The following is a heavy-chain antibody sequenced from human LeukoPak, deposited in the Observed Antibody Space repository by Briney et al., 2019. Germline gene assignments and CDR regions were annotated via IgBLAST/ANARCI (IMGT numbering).Heavy chain of an antibody. J-gene: IGHJ5*02. CDR2: IYYSGST. V-gene: IGHV4-59*12. CDR3: ARDRYSSSWYQSS. Sequence: SETLSLTCTVSGGSISSYYWSWIRQPPGKGLEWIGYIYYSGSTNYNPSLKSRVTISVDTSKNQFSLKLSSVTAADTAVYYCARDRYSSSWYQSSWGQGTLVTVSS. D-gene: IGHD6-13*01. CDR1: GGSISSYY.